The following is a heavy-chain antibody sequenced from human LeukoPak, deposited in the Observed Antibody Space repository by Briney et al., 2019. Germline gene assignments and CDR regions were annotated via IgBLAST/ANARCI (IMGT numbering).Heavy chain of an antibody. V-gene: IGHV1-18*01. CDR2: ISAYNGNT. Sequence: ASVKVSCKASGYTFTSYGISWVRQAPGQGLEWMGWISAYNGNTNYAQKLQGRVTMTTDTSTSTAYMELRSLRSDDTAVYHCARVVYGSGSNLNWFDPWGQGTLVTVSS. J-gene: IGHJ5*02. CDR3: ARVVYGSGSNLNWFDP. D-gene: IGHD3-10*01. CDR1: GYTFTSYG.